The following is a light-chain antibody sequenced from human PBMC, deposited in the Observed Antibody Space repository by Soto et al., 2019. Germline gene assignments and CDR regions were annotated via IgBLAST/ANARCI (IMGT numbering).Light chain of an antibody. CDR3: QQYDELPLT. CDR2: DAS. Sequence: DIQMTQSPSPLSASVGDRVTFTCQASQNINNYLNWYQQKPGKSPRLLIYDASNLETGVPSRFSGSGSETDFTFTISSLQPEDVATYYCQQYDELPLTFGGGTKVEIK. V-gene: IGKV1-33*01. J-gene: IGKJ4*01. CDR1: QNINNY.